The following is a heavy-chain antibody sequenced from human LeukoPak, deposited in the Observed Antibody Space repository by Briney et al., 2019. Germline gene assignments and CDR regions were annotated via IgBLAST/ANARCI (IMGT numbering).Heavy chain of an antibody. D-gene: IGHD3-3*01. CDR1: GFTFSTYN. CDR2: ISTSSATI. V-gene: IGHV3-48*02. CDR3: ARDSGVDAHIDY. J-gene: IGHJ4*02. Sequence: PGGSLRLSCAASGFTFSTYNMDWVREAPGKGLEWISYISTSSATIYYADSEKGRFTISRDNAKNSLYLQMNSLRDEDTAVYYCARDSGVDAHIDYWGQGALVTVSA.